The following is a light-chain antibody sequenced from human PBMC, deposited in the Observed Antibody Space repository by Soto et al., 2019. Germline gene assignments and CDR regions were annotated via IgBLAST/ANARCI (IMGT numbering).Light chain of an antibody. J-gene: IGKJ4*01. Sequence: DIQLTQSPSFLSASVGDRVTITCRASQGISSYLAWYQQKPGKAPKLLIYAASTLKSGVPSRFSGSGSGTEFTLTISSLQPEDFATYYCPQLNYSPLTIGGGTKVEIK. CDR3: PQLNYSPLT. V-gene: IGKV1-9*01. CDR1: QGISSY. CDR2: AAS.